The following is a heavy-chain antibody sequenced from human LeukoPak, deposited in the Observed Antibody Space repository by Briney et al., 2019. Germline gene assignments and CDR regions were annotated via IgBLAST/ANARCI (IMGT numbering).Heavy chain of an antibody. CDR3: ASLPSSIAARIFDY. CDR1: GGSISSGGYS. Sequence: PSETLSLTCAVSGGSISSGGYSWSWIRQPPGRGLEWIGSIYYSGSTYYNPSLKSRVTISVDTSKNKFSLKLSSVTAADTAVYYCASLPSSIAARIFDYWGQGTLVTVSS. D-gene: IGHD6-6*01. CDR2: IYYSGST. V-gene: IGHV4-30-2*03. J-gene: IGHJ4*02.